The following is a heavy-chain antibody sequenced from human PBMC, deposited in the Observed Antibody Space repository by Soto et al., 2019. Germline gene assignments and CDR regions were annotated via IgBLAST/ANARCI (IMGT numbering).Heavy chain of an antibody. V-gene: IGHV4-30-2*01. CDR1: GGSISSGGYS. D-gene: IGHD3-3*02. CDR2: IYHSGST. Sequence: QLQLQESGSGLVKPSQTLSLTCAVSGGSISSGGYSWSWIRQPPGKGLEWIGYIYHSGSTYYNPSLKGRVTISVDRSKNQFCLKLSSVTAADTAVYYCASTFLEWLLFDYWGQGVLVTVSS. CDR3: ASTFLEWLLFDY. J-gene: IGHJ4*02.